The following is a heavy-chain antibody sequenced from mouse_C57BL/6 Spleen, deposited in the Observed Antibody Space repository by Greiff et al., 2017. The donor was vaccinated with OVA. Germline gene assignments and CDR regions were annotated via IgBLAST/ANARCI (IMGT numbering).Heavy chain of an antibody. J-gene: IGHJ4*01. V-gene: IGHV1-5*01. CDR1: GYTFTSYW. D-gene: IGHD1-1*01. Sequence: EVQLQQSGTVLARPGASVKMSCKTSGYTFTSYWMHWVKQRPGQGLEWIGAIYPGNSDTSYNQKFKGKAKLTAVTSASTAYMELSSLTNEDSAVYYCTRGDGSSSFYAMDYWGQGTSVTVSS. CDR3: TRGDGSSSFYAMDY. CDR2: IYPGNSDT.